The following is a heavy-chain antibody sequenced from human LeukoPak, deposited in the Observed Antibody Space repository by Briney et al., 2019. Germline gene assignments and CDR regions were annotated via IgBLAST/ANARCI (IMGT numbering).Heavy chain of an antibody. J-gene: IGHJ4*02. CDR1: GFTFINYA. Sequence: GGSLTLSCPASGFTFINYAMIWVRQAPGKGVEWVSTISGSGGSTYYADSVKGRFTISRDNSKNTLYLQMNSLRAEDTALYYCAKDGSSSWYRYFDYWGQGTLVTVSS. CDR2: ISGSGGST. V-gene: IGHV3-23*01. D-gene: IGHD6-13*01. CDR3: AKDGSSSWYRYFDY.